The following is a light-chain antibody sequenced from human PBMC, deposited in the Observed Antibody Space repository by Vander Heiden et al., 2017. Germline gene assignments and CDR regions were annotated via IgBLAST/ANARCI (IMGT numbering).Light chain of an antibody. CDR3: AAWDDSLSAFYV. CDR1: SSNIGSNY. CDR2: RNN. J-gene: IGLJ1*01. Sequence: QSVLTQPPSASGTPGQRVTISCSGSSSNIGSNYVYWYQQLPGTAPKLPIYRNNQRPSGVPDRFSGSKSGTSASLAISGLRSEDEAEYYCAAWDDSLSAFYVFGTGTKVPVL. V-gene: IGLV1-47*01.